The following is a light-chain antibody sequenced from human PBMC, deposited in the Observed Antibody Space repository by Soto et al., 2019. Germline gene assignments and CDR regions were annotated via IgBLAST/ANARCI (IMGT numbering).Light chain of an antibody. Sequence: DIQLTQSPSSLSASAGDRVSITCRTSQTISNYLNWYHHRPGQAPKLLIYSTSNLQGGVPSRFSGGGAGTEFTLTISSLQPEDFGSYSCQQTYNLPPTFGGGTRVQIK. CDR1: QTISNY. V-gene: IGKV1-39*01. CDR2: STS. J-gene: IGKJ4*01. CDR3: QQTYNLPPT.